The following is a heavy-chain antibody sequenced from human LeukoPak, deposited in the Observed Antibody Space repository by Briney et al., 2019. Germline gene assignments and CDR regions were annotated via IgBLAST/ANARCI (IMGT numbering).Heavy chain of an antibody. CDR2: IIPIFGTA. V-gene: IGHV1-69*13. D-gene: IGHD5-12*01. CDR1: GGTFSSYA. CDR3: GKSYRGYSGYAGDY. Sequence: SVKVSCKASGGTFSSYAISWVRQAPGQGLEWMGGIIPIFGTANYAQKFQGRVTITADESTGTAYMELSSLRSEDTAVYYCGKSYRGYSGYAGDYWGQGTLVTVSS. J-gene: IGHJ4*02.